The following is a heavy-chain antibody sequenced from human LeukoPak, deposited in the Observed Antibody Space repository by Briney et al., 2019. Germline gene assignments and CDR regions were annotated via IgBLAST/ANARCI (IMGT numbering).Heavy chain of an antibody. V-gene: IGHV1-18*01. CDR1: GYTFTSYG. CDR2: ISAYNGNT. J-gene: IGHJ1*01. D-gene: IGHD2-2*02. Sequence: ASVKVSCKASGYTFTSYGISWVRQAPGQGLEWMGWISAYNGNTNYAQKLQGRVTMTTDTSTSTAYMELRSLRSDDTAVYYCARDSEPDWVVPAAIRARGYFQHWGQGTLVTVSS. CDR3: ARDSEPDWVVPAAIRARGYFQH.